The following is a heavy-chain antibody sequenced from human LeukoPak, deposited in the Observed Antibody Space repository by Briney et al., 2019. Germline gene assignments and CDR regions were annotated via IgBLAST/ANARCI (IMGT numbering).Heavy chain of an antibody. CDR1: GFTVTSNY. J-gene: IGHJ4*02. Sequence: PWGSLRLSCAASGFTVTSNYMTWVRPAPGKGLEWVSVISSGGNTYYADSVKGRFTISRDNSKNTVYLQMSGLRAEDTAVYYCAREVRGYYFDYWGQGTLVTASS. CDR3: AREVRGYYFDY. V-gene: IGHV3-53*01. D-gene: IGHD5-12*01. CDR2: ISSGGNT.